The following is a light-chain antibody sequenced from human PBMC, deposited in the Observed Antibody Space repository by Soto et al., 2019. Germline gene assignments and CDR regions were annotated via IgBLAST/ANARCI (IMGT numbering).Light chain of an antibody. Sequence: QAVVTQPPSASGTPGQRVTISCSGSSSNIGSNYVYWYQQFPGTAPKLLIYNYNQRPSGVPDRISGSKSGTSASLAISGLRSEDEADYYCAGWDDSLNAKVFGGGTQLTVL. CDR3: AGWDDSLNAKV. CDR2: NYN. J-gene: IGLJ3*02. V-gene: IGLV1-47*02. CDR1: SSNIGSNY.